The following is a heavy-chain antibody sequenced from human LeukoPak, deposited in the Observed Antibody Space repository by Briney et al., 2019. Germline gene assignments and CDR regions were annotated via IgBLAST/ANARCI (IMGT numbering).Heavy chain of an antibody. D-gene: IGHD2-2*03. Sequence: NSSETLSLTCSVSDYSISSGYYWGWIRQPPGKGLEWIGSIYYSGSTYYNPSLKSRVTISVDTSKNQFSLKLSSVTAADTAVYYCARDRWIDYFDYWGQGTLVTVSS. CDR3: ARDRWIDYFDY. J-gene: IGHJ4*02. CDR2: IYYSGST. V-gene: IGHV4-38-2*02. CDR1: DYSISSGYY.